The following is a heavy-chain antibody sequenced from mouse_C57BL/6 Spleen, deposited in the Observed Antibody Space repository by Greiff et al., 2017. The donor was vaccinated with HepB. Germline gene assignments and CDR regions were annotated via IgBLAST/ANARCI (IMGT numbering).Heavy chain of an antibody. J-gene: IGHJ2*01. CDR2: INPSNGGT. V-gene: IGHV1-53*01. CDR1: GYTYTSYW. D-gene: IGHD2-1*01. Sequence: VQLQQPGTELVKPGASVKLSCKASGYTYTSYWMHWVKQRPGQGLEWIGNINPSNGGTNYNEKFKSKATLTVDKSSSTAYMQLSSLTSEDSAVYYCARSRYGNYVGFDYWGQGTTLTVSS. CDR3: ARSRYGNYVGFDY.